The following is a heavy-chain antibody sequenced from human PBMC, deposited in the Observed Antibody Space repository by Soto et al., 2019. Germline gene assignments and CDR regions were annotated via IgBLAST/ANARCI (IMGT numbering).Heavy chain of an antibody. CDR1: GYTFSDYF. J-gene: IGHJ2*01. CDR2: INPKRGGT. CDR3: ARDSGIPGRYWYFGL. Sequence: QVQLVQSGAEVKKPGASVKVSCTTYGYTFSDYFLHWVRQAPGQGPEWMGFINPKRGGTEYAPKFQGRVTMTRDTSYSTVYMYLSGLTSEDTAIYYCARDSGIPGRYWYFGLWGRGTLVTVSS. D-gene: IGHD3-9*01. V-gene: IGHV1-2*02.